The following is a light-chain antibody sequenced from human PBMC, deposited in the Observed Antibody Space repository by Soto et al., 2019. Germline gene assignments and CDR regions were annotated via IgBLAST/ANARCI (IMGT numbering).Light chain of an antibody. Sequence: QSVLTQPHSASGTPGQRVTISCSGRRSNIGNNYVYWYQQLAGTAPKLLIYRNNQRPSGVPDRFSGYKSGTSASLAISGLRSEDEADYYCAAWDDRVSGVVFGGGTKLTGL. CDR1: RSNIGNNY. CDR3: AAWDDRVSGVV. J-gene: IGLJ2*01. V-gene: IGLV1-47*01. CDR2: RNN.